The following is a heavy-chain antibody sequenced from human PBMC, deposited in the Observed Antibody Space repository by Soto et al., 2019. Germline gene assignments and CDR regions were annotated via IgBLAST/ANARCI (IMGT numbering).Heavy chain of an antibody. CDR3: ARSDRAKACAF. CDR2: IYYSGGT. V-gene: IGHV4-39*01. Sequence: QLQLQESGPGLVKPSETLSLTCTVSGGSISSSSYYWGWIRQPPGKGLEWIGGIYYSGGTYYNPSLKRPVTSPVDTPTDQFALSLGPVTAAPTVVYKCARSDRAKACAFWGEGVLVTVS. CDR1: GGSISSSSYY. D-gene: IGHD2-21*02. J-gene: IGHJ4*02.